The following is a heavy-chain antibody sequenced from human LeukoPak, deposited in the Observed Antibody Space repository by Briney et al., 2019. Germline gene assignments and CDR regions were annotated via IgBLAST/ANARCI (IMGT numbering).Heavy chain of an antibody. J-gene: IGHJ4*02. V-gene: IGHV1-18*04. CDR3: ARRGLEIPVADY. CDR1: EYTFTSYY. Sequence: ASVKVSCKASEYTFTSYYMHWVRQAPGQGLEWMGWISAYNGNTNYAQKLQGRVTMTTDTSTSTAYMELRSLRSDDTAVYYCARRGLEIPVADYWGQGTLVTVSS. CDR2: ISAYNGNT. D-gene: IGHD6-19*01.